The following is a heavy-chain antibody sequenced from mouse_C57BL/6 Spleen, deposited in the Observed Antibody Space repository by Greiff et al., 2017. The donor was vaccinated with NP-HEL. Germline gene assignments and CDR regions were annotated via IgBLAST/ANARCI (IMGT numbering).Heavy chain of an antibody. CDR3: ARHGDYGSSPYYFDY. D-gene: IGHD1-1*01. J-gene: IGHJ2*01. Sequence: QVQLQQSGPGLVAPSQSLSITCTVSGFSLTSYGVHWVRQPPGKGLEWLVVIWSDGSTTYNSALKSRLSISKDNSKSQVFLKMNSLQTDDTAMYYCARHGDYGSSPYYFDYWGQGTTLTVSS. V-gene: IGHV2-6-1*01. CDR1: GFSLTSYG. CDR2: IWSDGST.